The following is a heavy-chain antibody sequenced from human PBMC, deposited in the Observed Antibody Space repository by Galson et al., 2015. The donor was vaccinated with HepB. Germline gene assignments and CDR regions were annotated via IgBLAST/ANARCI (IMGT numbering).Heavy chain of an antibody. CDR1: GFTFSNAW. CDR2: VKNKTDGETT. J-gene: IGHJ4*02. Sequence: SLRLSCAASGFTFSNAWMSWVRQAPGKGLEWVGRVKNKTDGETTDYAAPVKDRFTISRDDSKNTLYLQMSSLKTEDTAVYYCTTDSIVWGQGTLVTVSS. D-gene: IGHD1-26*01. V-gene: IGHV3-15*01. CDR3: TTDSIV.